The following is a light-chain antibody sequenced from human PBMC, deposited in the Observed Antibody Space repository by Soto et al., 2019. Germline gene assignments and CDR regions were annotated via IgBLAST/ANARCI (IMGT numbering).Light chain of an antibody. V-gene: IGKV2-28*01. CDR1: QSLLYSNGYNY. J-gene: IGKJ1*01. CDR3: MQALEGRT. Sequence: EIVMTQSPLSLPVTPGEPASISCRSSQSLLYSNGYNYLDWYLQKPGQSPQLLIYLGSNRASGVPDRFSGSGSGTDFTLKISRVEAEDVGVYYCMQALEGRTVGQGTKVEIK. CDR2: LGS.